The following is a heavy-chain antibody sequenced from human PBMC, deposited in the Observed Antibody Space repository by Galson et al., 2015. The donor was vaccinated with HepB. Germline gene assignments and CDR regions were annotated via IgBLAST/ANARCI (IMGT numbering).Heavy chain of an antibody. CDR1: GFTFSSYA. Sequence: LRLSCAASGFTFSSYAMHWVRQAPGKGLVWVAVISYDGSNKYFGDSVKGRFTITRDNSKNTLYLQMNSLRSEDTAVYYCAEDFGGLGLDYWGQGTLVTVSS. D-gene: IGHD3-16*01. CDR2: ISYDGSNK. V-gene: IGHV3-30*18. J-gene: IGHJ4*02. CDR3: AEDFGGLGLDY.